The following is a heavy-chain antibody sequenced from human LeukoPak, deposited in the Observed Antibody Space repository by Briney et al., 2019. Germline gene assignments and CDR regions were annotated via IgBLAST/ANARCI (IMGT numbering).Heavy chain of an antibody. V-gene: IGHV3-33*01. CDR1: GFTFSSYG. D-gene: IGHD2-8*02. Sequence: GGSLRLSCAASGFTFSSYGMHWVRQAPGKGLEWVAVIWYDGSNKYYADSVKGRFTISRDNSKSTLYLQMNSLRAEDTAVYYCASGTVDLAVFDYWGQGTLVTVSS. CDR2: IWYDGSNK. CDR3: ASGTVDLAVFDY. J-gene: IGHJ4*02.